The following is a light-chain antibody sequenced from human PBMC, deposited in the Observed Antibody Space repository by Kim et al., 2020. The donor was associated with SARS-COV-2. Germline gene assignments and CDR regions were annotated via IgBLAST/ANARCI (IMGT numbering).Light chain of an antibody. CDR1: QSISSW. CDR2: RAS. V-gene: IGKV1-5*03. CDR3: QQFSRYPYT. Sequence: SASVGDRVTITCRASQSISSWLAWYQQKAGKAPKVLIHRASSLESGVPSRFSGSGSGTEFTLTISSLQPDDFATYYCQQFSRYPYTFGPGTKLEIK. J-gene: IGKJ2*01.